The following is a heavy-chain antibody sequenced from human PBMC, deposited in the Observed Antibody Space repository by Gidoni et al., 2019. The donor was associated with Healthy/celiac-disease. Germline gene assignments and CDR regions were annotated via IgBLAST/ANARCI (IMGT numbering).Heavy chain of an antibody. Sequence: EVQLVESGGGLVQPGGSLRLSWAASGLPFSSYNMKWVRQAPGKGLEWVSYISSSSSTIYYADSVKGRFTISRDNAKNSLYLQMNSLRAEDTAVYYCARDKTPYCSSTSCYPGGFDPWGQGTLVTVSS. V-gene: IGHV3-48*01. CDR3: ARDKTPYCSSTSCYPGGFDP. CDR2: ISSSSSTI. D-gene: IGHD2-2*01. J-gene: IGHJ5*02. CDR1: GLPFSSYN.